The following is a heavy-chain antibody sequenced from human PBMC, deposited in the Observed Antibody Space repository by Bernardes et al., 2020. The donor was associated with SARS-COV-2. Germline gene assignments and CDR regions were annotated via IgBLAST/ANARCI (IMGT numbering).Heavy chain of an antibody. CDR2: ISYDGSNK. J-gene: IGHJ4*02. CDR1: GFTFSSYA. CDR3: ARAHRWQWLLIDY. D-gene: IGHD6-19*01. Sequence: GGSLRLSCAASGFTFSSYAMHWVRQAPGKGLEWVAVISYDGSNKYYADSVKGRFTISRDNSKNTLYLQMNSLRAEDTAVYYCARAHRWQWLLIDYWGQGTLVVVYS. V-gene: IGHV3-30-3*01.